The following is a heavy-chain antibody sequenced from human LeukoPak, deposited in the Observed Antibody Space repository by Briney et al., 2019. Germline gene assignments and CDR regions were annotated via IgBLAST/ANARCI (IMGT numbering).Heavy chain of an antibody. J-gene: IGHJ5*02. CDR2: ISAYNGNT. CDR1: GYTFTSYG. D-gene: IGHD3-3*01. Sequence: ASVKVSCKASGYTFTSYGISWVRQAPGQGLEWMGWISAYNGNTNYAQKLQGRVTMTTDTSTSTAYMELRSLRSDDPAVYYCARMKRGSIFGVVLNWFDPWGQGTLVTVSS. CDR3: ARMKRGSIFGVVLNWFDP. V-gene: IGHV1-18*01.